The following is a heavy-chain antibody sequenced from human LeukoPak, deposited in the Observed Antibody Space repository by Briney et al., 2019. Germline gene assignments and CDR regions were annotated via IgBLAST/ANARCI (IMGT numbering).Heavy chain of an antibody. J-gene: IGHJ4*02. CDR3: VRLEYSGSRD. V-gene: IGHV3-11*01. CDR2: ISNSSSTI. CDR1: GFTFSDYY. Sequence: GGSLRLSCAAPGFTFSDYYMSWIRQAPGKGLEWVSYISNSSSTIYYADSVKGRFTISRDNPRSTMYLQMASLRADDTAVYYCVRLEYSGSRDWGQGTLVTVSS. D-gene: IGHD6-13*01.